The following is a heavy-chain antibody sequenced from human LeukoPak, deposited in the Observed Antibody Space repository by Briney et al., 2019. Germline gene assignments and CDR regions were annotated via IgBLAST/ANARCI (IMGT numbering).Heavy chain of an antibody. CDR2: ISYDGSNK. J-gene: IGHJ4*02. CDR3: ARELRYYRYFDY. V-gene: IGHV3-30-3*01. CDR1: RFTFSSXT. D-gene: IGHD1-26*01. Sequence: GRSLRLSCAASRFTFSSXTMHWVRQAPGKGLEWVALISYDGSNKYYADSVKGRFTISRDNSKNTLYLQMNSLRGEDTAVYYCARELRYYRYFDYWGQGTLVTVSS.